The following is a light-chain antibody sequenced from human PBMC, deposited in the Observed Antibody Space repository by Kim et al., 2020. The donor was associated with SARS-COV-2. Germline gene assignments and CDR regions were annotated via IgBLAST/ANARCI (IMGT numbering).Light chain of an antibody. CDR1: SSNIGSNY. CDR2: RNN. V-gene: IGLV1-47*01. Sequence: QSVLTQPPSASGTPGQRVTISCSGSSSNIGSNYVYWYQQLPGTAPKLLIYRNNQRPSGVPDRFSGSKSGTSASLAISGLRSEDEADYYCAAWDDSLSAPAVFGGGNELTVL. CDR3: AAWDDSLSAPAV. J-gene: IGLJ7*01.